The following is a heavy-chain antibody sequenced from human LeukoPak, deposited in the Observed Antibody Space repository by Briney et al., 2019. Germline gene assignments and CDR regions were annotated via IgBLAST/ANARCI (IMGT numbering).Heavy chain of an antibody. CDR2: ISSGGSYI. D-gene: IGHD6-13*01. CDR1: GFTFSSYA. Sequence: GGSLRLSCAASGFTFSSYAMSWVRQAPGKGLEWVSSISSGGSYIYYADSVKGRFTISRDNTKNSLYLQMNSLRAEDTAVYLCAREFIGSWYWDSWGQGTLVTVSS. J-gene: IGHJ4*02. V-gene: IGHV3-21*01. CDR3: AREFIGSWYWDS.